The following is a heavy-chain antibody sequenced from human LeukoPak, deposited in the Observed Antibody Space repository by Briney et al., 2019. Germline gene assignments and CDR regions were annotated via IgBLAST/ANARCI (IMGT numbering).Heavy chain of an antibody. Sequence: SETLSLTCTVSGGSISSYYWSWIRQPAGKGLEWIGRIYTSGSTNYNPSLKSRVTISVDTSKNQFSLKLSSVTAADTAVYYCARLGYSSSWYGGRRPGHIDYWGQGTLVTVSS. D-gene: IGHD6-13*01. CDR1: GGSISSYY. CDR3: ARLGYSSSWYGGRRPGHIDY. CDR2: IYTSGST. V-gene: IGHV4-4*07. J-gene: IGHJ4*02.